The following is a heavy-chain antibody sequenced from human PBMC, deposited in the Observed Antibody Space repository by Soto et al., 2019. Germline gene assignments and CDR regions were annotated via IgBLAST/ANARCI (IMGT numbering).Heavy chain of an antibody. CDR1: GYTFTSYD. V-gene: IGHV1-8*01. Sequence: ASVKVSCKASGYTFTSYDINWVRQATGQGLEWMGWMNPNSGNTGYAQKFQGRVTMTRNTSISTAYMELSSLRSEYPAVYYCARGESELGGVYYYGMDVWGQGXRVTVYS. D-gene: IGHD1-26*01. CDR2: MNPNSGNT. CDR3: ARGESELGGVYYYGMDV. J-gene: IGHJ6*02.